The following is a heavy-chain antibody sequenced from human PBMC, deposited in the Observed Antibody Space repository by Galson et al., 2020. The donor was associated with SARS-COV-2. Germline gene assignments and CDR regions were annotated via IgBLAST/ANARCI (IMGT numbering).Heavy chain of an antibody. CDR2: TYYRSKWYN. CDR1: GDSVSSNTAA. CDR3: VRDFSREGYFDY. D-gene: IGHD1-26*01. V-gene: IGHV6-1*01. Sequence: SQTLSLTCAISGDSVSSNTAAWNWTRQSPSRGLEWLARTYYRSKWYNDYAVSVKSRITLNPDTSKNQFSLQLHSVTPEDTAVYYCVRDFSREGYFDYWGQGTLVTVSS. J-gene: IGHJ4*02.